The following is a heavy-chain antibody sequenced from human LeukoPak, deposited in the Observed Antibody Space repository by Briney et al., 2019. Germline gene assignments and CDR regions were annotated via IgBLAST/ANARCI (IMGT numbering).Heavy chain of an antibody. CDR3: ARGSSSYFDY. J-gene: IGHJ4*02. V-gene: IGHV1-8*02. CDR2: MNPNSGNT. CDR1: GGTFSSYA. Sequence: ASVKVSCKASGGTFSSYAISWVRQATGQGLEWMGWMNPNSGNTGYAQKFQGRVTMTRNTSISTAYMELSSLRSEDTAVYYCARGSSSYFDYWGQGTLVTVSS. D-gene: IGHD6-13*01.